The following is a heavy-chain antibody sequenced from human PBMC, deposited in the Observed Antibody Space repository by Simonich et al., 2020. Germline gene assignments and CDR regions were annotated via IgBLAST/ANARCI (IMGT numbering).Heavy chain of an antibody. Sequence: QVQLQQWGAGLLKPSATLSLTCAVYGGSLSGNYWSWIRQPPGKGLGGIGEINHIVRTNYNPSLKSRVTISVDTSKNQFSLKLSSVTAADTAVYYCARGKGWKNAFDIWGQGTMVTVSS. D-gene: IGHD1-1*01. CDR3: ARGKGWKNAFDI. CDR2: INHIVRT. V-gene: IGHV4-34*01. J-gene: IGHJ3*02. CDR1: GGSLSGNY.